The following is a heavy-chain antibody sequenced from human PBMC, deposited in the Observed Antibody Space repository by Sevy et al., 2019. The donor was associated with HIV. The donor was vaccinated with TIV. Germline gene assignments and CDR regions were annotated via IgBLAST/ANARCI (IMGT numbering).Heavy chain of an antibody. V-gene: IGHV4-34*01. Sequence: SETLSLTCAVYGGSFSGYYWSWIRQPPGKGLEWIGEINHSGSTNYNPSLKSRVTISVDTSKNQFSLKLSSVTAADTAVYYRARVEDQAWFDPWGQGTLVTVSS. CDR3: ARVEDQAWFDP. D-gene: IGHD2-2*01. CDR1: GGSFSGYY. CDR2: INHSGST. J-gene: IGHJ5*02.